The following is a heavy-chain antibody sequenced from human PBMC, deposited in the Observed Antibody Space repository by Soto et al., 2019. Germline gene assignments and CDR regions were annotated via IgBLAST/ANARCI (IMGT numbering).Heavy chain of an antibody. CDR2: VSIGGST. CDR1: GCTFRSYA. V-gene: IGHV3-23*01. D-gene: IGHD2-15*01. Sequence: SRRLPFGASGCTFRSYAIGGVLQGPGKGLEWVALVSIGGSTHYADSVRGRFTVSRDNSKNTLSLQMNSLTAEDTAVYFCAKRRGAGGHFDYWGQGALVTVSS. J-gene: IGHJ4*02. CDR3: AKRRGAGGHFDY.